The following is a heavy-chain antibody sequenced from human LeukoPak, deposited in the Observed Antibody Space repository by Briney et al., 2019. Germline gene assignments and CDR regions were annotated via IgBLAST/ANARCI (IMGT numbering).Heavy chain of an antibody. Sequence: ASVKVSCKASGYTFTGYYMHWVRQAPGQGLEWMGWINPNSGGTNYAQKFQGRVTMTRDTSISTAYMELSRLRSDDTAVYYCAREPRRYYYDSSGYSDDAFDIWGQGTMVTVSS. CDR3: AREPRRYYYDSSGYSDDAFDI. CDR1: GYTFTGYY. CDR2: INPNSGGT. V-gene: IGHV1-2*02. J-gene: IGHJ3*02. D-gene: IGHD3-22*01.